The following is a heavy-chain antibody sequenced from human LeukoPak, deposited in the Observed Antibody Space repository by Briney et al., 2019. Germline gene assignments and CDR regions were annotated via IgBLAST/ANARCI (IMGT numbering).Heavy chain of an antibody. V-gene: IGHV1-8*02. D-gene: IGHD6-13*01. J-gene: IGHJ4*02. CDR3: ARGRAAAGVRYLDY. Sequence: ASVKVSCKASGYTFTNYDFHWVRQAPGQGLEWMGWMNPNGGNTGYAQKFLGRVTMTRNTSISTAYMELRFLRSEDTAVYYCARGRAAAGVRYLDYWGQGTLVSVSS. CDR1: GYTFTNYD. CDR2: MNPNGGNT.